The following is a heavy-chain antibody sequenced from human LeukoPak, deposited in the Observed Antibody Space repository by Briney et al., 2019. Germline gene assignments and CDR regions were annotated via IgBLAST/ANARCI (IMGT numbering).Heavy chain of an antibody. V-gene: IGHV1-2*02. CDR2: INPNSGGT. J-gene: IGHJ3*02. Sequence: GASVKLSCKAFGYTFTGYYMHWVRQAPGQGLEWMGWINPNSGGTNYAQKFQGRVTMTRDTSISTAYMELSRLRSDDTAVYYCARVSPQGNAFDIWGQGTMVTVSS. CDR1: GYTFTGYY. CDR3: ARVSPQGNAFDI.